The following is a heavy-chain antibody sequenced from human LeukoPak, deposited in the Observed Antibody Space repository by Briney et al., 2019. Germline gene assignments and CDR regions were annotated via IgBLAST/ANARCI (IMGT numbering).Heavy chain of an antibody. V-gene: IGHV3-23*01. Sequence: GGSLRLSCAASGFTFSSYAMSWVRQAPGKGPEWVSSISGSGGSYADSVKGRFTISRDNSKNTLYLQMNSLRAEDTAVYYCAKDPGCTSTSCYDYFDYWGQGTLVTVSS. CDR3: AKDPGCTSTSCYDYFDY. J-gene: IGHJ4*02. CDR1: GFTFSSYA. D-gene: IGHD2-2*01. CDR2: ISGSGG.